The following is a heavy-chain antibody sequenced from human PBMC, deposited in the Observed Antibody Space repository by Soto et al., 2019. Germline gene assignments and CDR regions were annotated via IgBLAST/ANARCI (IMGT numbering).Heavy chain of an antibody. CDR2: ISSSSSYI. D-gene: IGHD3-3*01. CDR3: GTIFGVIWGFDP. CDR1: GFTFSSYS. J-gene: IGHJ5*02. V-gene: IGHV3-21*01. Sequence: GGSLRLSCAASGFTFSSYSMNWVRQAPGKGLEWVSSISSSSSYIYYADSVKGRFTISRDNAKNSLYLQMNSLRAEDTAVYYCGTIFGVIWGFDPWGQGTLVTVSS.